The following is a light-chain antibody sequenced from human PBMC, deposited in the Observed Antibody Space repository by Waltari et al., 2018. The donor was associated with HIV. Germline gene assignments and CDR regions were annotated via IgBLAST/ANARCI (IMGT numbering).Light chain of an antibody. CDR1: TSNVGAGLD. CDR3: QSFDSSLRVSV. J-gene: IGLJ2*01. CDR2: ANV. V-gene: IGLV1-40*01. Sequence: QPVLTQPPSVSGAPGQRVTISCTGSTSNVGAGLDVHWYQQLPGMAPKLLLYANVHRPSGVPDRFSGSKSGTSASLAITGLRPEDEADYYCQSFDSSLRVSVFGGGTKLTVL.